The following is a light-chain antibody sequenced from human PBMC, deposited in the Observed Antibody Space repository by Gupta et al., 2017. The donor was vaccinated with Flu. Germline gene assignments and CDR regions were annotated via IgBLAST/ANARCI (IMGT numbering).Light chain of an antibody. CDR2: AAS. V-gene: IGKV1-17*01. Sequence: DIQMTQSPSSLSASVGDRVSITCRASQGIRNDLGWYQQKPGKAPKRLIYAASSLQSGVPSRFSGSGSGTEFTRTSSSIKPADFATYYCLQHKRDPYTFGQGTKLDI. J-gene: IGKJ2*01. CDR3: LQHKRDPYT. CDR1: QGIRND.